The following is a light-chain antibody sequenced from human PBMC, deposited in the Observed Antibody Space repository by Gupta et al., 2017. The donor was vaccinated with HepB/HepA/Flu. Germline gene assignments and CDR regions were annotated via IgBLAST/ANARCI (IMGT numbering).Light chain of an antibody. V-gene: IGKV3-20*01. Sequence: ELVLTQSPGTLSLSLGERATLSCRASQSVSSSYLAWYQQKPGQAPRLLIYGASSRATGIPDSFSGSGSGTDFTLTISRLEPEDFAVYYCQQYGSSPFTFGPGTKVDIK. J-gene: IGKJ3*01. CDR1: QSVSSSY. CDR2: GAS. CDR3: QQYGSSPFT.